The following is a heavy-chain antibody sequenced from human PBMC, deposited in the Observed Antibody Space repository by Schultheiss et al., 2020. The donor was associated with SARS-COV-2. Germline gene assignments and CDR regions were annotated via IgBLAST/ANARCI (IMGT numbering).Heavy chain of an antibody. V-gene: IGHV4-61*02. CDR3: ARGYSSGWDLDY. Sequence: SCTVSGGSISSGSYYWSWIRQPAGKGLEWIGRIYTSGSTNYNPSLKSRVTISVDTSKNQFSLKLSSVTAADTAVYYCARGYSSGWDLDYWGQGTLVTVSS. J-gene: IGHJ4*02. D-gene: IGHD6-19*01. CDR2: IYTSGST. CDR1: GGSISSGSYY.